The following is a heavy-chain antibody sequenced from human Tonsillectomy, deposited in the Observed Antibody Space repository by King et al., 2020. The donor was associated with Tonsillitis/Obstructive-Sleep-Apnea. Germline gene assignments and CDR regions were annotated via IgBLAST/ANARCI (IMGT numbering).Heavy chain of an antibody. V-gene: IGHV3-21*01. Sequence: VQLVESGGGLVKPGGSLRLSCAASGFTFSSYSMNWVRQAPGKGLEWVSSISSSSSYIYYADSVKGRFTISRDNAKNSLYLQMNSLRAKDTAVYYCARDRGKSTDAFDIWGQGTMVTVSS. CDR3: ARDRGKSTDAFDI. CDR1: GFTFSSYS. D-gene: IGHD4-23*01. J-gene: IGHJ3*02. CDR2: ISSSSSYI.